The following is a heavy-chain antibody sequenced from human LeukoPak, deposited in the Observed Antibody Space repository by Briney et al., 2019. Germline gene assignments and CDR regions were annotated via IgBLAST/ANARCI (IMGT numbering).Heavy chain of an antibody. D-gene: IGHD6-13*01. V-gene: IGHV1-46*01. Sequence: ASVKVSCKASGYTFTSYYMHWVRQAPGQGLEWMGKINPSGGSTSYAQKFQGRVTMTRDTSTSTVYMELSSLRSEDTAVYYCARDYFGSTIYYYYMDVWGKGTTVTVSS. CDR1: GYTFTSYY. J-gene: IGHJ6*03. CDR2: INPSGGST. CDR3: ARDYFGSTIYYYYMDV.